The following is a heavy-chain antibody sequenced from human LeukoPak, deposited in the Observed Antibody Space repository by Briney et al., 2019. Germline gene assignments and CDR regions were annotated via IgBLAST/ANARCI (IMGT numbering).Heavy chain of an antibody. D-gene: IGHD5-18*01. CDR1: GGSVIGYY. J-gene: IGHJ4*02. CDR3: ARLSLDESGYRPDY. Sequence: SETLSLTCTVSGGSVIGYYWIWIRQPPEKGLEWVGYVYYGGNSNYNPSLRSRVTISIDTSRNQFSLQLSSVTAADTAVYYCARLSLDESGYRPDYWGQGTLVTVS. CDR2: VYYGGNS. V-gene: IGHV4-59*08.